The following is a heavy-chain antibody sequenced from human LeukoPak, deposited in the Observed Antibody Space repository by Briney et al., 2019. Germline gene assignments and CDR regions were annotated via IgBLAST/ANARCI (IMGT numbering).Heavy chain of an antibody. Sequence: ASEKVSCKASGGTFSSYAISWVRQAPGQGLEWMGRIIPILGIANYAQKFQGRVTITADKSTSTAYMELSSLRSEDTAVYYCARDLPPTYCGGDCYFRLGMDVWGQGTTVTVSS. CDR3: ARDLPPTYCGGDCYFRLGMDV. D-gene: IGHD2-21*02. CDR1: GGTFSSYA. CDR2: IIPILGIA. J-gene: IGHJ6*02. V-gene: IGHV1-69*04.